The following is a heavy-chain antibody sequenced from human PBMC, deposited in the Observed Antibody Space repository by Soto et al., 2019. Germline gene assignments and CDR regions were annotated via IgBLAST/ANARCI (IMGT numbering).Heavy chain of an antibody. CDR2: ISSSGSTI. CDR3: ARAGGYVLYYSYMDV. V-gene: IGHV3-11*01. Sequence: GGSLRLSCAASGFTFSDYYMSWLRQAPGKGLEWVSYISSSGSTIYYADSVKGRFTISRDNAKNSLYLQMNSLRAEDTAVYYCARAGGYVLYYSYMDVWGKGTTVTVSS. J-gene: IGHJ6*03. D-gene: IGHD5-12*01. CDR1: GFTFSDYY.